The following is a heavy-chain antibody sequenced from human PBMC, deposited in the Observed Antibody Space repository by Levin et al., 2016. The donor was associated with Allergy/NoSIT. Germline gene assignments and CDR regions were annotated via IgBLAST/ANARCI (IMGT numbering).Heavy chain of an antibody. Sequence: WIRQPPGKELEWVGFIYYSGDTKYNPSLKSRVSMSVDTSKNQFSLKLPSVTAADTAVYYCARHKKQSNYYTKYGLDVWGQGTTVTVSS. CDR3: ARHKKQSNYYTKYGLDV. V-gene: IGHV4-59*08. J-gene: IGHJ6*02. D-gene: IGHD3-10*01. CDR2: IYYSGDT.